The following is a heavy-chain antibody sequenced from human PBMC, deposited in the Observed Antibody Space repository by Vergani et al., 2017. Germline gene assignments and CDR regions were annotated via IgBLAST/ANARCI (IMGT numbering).Heavy chain of an antibody. CDR2: ISGSGGST. CDR1: GFTFSTYA. J-gene: IGHJ4*02. CDR3: AKSGWLQHFGAHYFDS. Sequence: EVQVLESGGGLVQPGGSLRLSCAASGFTFSTYAINWVRQAPGKGLEWVSAISGSGGSTYYADSVKGRFTISRDNSKNTLFLQMDSLRAEDTAVYYCAKSGWLQHFGAHYFDSWGQGILVTVSS. V-gene: IGHV3-23*01. D-gene: IGHD5-24*01.